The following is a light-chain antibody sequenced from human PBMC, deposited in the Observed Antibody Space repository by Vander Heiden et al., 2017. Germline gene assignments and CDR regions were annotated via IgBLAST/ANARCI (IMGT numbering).Light chain of an antibody. CDR1: QSVSSSY. CDR3: QQYGASPIT. J-gene: IGKJ5*01. Sequence: EIVLTQSPGTLSLSPGERATLSCRASQSVSSSYLAWYQQKPGQAPRLLIYGASSSATRIPDRFSGSGSGTAFTLTIIILEPEDFAVSYCQQYGASPITFGQGTRLXIK. V-gene: IGKV3-20*01. CDR2: GAS.